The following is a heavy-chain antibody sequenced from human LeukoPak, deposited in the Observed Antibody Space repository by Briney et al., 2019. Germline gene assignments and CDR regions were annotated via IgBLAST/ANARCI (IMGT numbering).Heavy chain of an antibody. J-gene: IGHJ4*02. CDR2: ISSSSSYI. V-gene: IGHV3-21*01. D-gene: IGHD6-19*01. CDR3: ARDGRGWAYFDY. Sequence: AGGSLRLSCAASGFTFSIYSMNWVRQAPGKGLEWVSSISSSSSYIYYADSVKGRFTISRDNAKNSLYLQMNSLRAEDTAVYYCARDGRGWAYFDYWGQGTLVTVSS. CDR1: GFTFSIYS.